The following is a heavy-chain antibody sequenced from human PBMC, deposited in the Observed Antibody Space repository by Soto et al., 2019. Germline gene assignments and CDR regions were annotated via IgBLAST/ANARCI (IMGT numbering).Heavy chain of an antibody. J-gene: IGHJ4*02. V-gene: IGHV3-30-3*01. D-gene: IGHD3-10*01. CDR2: ISYDGSNK. CDR3: ARNRGPDMVRGVIFDY. Sequence: QVQLVESGGGVVQPGRSLRLSCAASGFTFSSYAMHWVRQAPGKGLEWVAVISYDGSNKYYADSVKGRFTISRDNSKNTLYLQMNSLRAEDTALYYCARNRGPDMVRGVIFDYWGQGTLVTVSS. CDR1: GFTFSSYA.